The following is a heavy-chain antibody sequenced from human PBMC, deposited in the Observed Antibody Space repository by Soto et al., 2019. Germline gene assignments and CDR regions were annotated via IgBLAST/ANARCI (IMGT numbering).Heavy chain of an antibody. CDR2: INAGNGNT. CDR3: ARDLGGWPDY. CDR1: GYTFTRYA. J-gene: IGHJ4*02. D-gene: IGHD2-15*01. V-gene: IGHV1-3*01. Sequence: QVQLVQSGAAVKKPGASVKVSCKASGYTFTRYAMHWVRQAPGQRLEWMGWINAGNGNTKYSQKFQGRVTITRDTSASTAYTELSSRRSEDTAVYYGARDLGGWPDYWGQGTLVTVSS.